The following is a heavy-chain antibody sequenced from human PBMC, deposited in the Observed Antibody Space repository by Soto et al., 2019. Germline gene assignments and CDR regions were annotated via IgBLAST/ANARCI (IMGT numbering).Heavy chain of an antibody. J-gene: IGHJ4*02. Sequence: GGSLRLSCAASGFTFSSYSMNWVRQAPGKGLEWVSSISSSSSYIYYADSVKGRFTISRDNAKNSLYLQMNSLRAEDTAVYYCARDLHRIWSGYNFDYWGQGTLVTVSS. D-gene: IGHD3-3*01. V-gene: IGHV3-21*01. CDR3: ARDLHRIWSGYNFDY. CDR1: GFTFSSYS. CDR2: ISSSSSYI.